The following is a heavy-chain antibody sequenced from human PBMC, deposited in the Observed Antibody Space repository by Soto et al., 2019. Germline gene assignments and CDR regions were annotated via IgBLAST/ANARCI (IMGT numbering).Heavy chain of an antibody. Sequence: QVQLVQSGAEVKKPGSSVKVSCKASGGTFSSYTISWVRQAPGQGLEWMGRIIPILDIANYAQKFQGRVTITANKSPSTAGMESSSLNFEDTAVYDCARPRGTTVTSGGMDVWGQGTTVTVSS. CDR2: IIPILDIA. J-gene: IGHJ6*02. CDR1: GGTFSSYT. D-gene: IGHD4-17*01. CDR3: ARPRGTTVTSGGMDV. V-gene: IGHV1-69*02.